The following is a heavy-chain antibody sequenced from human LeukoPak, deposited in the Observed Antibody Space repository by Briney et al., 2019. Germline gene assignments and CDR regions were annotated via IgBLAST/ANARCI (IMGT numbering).Heavy chain of an antibody. CDR3: AAYYYYDSSQDY. CDR2: ISSSSSYI. V-gene: IGHV3-21*01. Sequence: PGGSLRCYCAASGFTFSSYSMNWVRQAPGKGLEWVLSISSSSSYISYEDPVKGRFTISRDNAKNSLYLKMNSLRAEDTAVDYCAAYYYYDSSQDYWGQGTLVTVSS. CDR1: GFTFSSYS. J-gene: IGHJ4*02. D-gene: IGHD3-22*01.